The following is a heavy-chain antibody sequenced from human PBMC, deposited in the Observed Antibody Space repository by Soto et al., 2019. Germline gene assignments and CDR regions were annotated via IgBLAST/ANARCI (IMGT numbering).Heavy chain of an antibody. D-gene: IGHD4-17*01. J-gene: IGHJ4*02. CDR3: ARGRYGDY. CDR2: FSAHNGNT. CDR1: GYIFTSYG. V-gene: IGHV1-18*01. Sequence: QAHLVQSGPEVKKPGASVKVSCKGSGYIFTSYGIAWVRQAPGQGLEWMGWFSAHNGNTEYAQKFQGRVTVTRDTSTSTAYLELRSLRSADTALYYCARGRYGDYWGQGALVTVSS.